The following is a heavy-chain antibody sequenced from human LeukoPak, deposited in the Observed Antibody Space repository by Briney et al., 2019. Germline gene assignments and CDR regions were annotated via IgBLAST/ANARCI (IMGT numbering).Heavy chain of an antibody. Sequence: ASVKVSCKASGYTFTSYGISWVRQAPGQGLEWMGWISAYSGNTDYAQRLQDRVTLTTDTSTDTAYMELRNLRSDDTAVYYCARGLSVIKHWGQGTLVTVSS. V-gene: IGHV1-18*01. D-gene: IGHD2-21*01. J-gene: IGHJ4*02. CDR2: ISAYSGNT. CDR3: ARGLSVIKH. CDR1: GYTFTSYG.